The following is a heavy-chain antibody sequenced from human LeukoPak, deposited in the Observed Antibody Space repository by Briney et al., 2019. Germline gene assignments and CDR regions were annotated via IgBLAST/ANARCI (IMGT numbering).Heavy chain of an antibody. Sequence: GGSLRLSCTVSGFTVSSDWMHWVRQAPGKGLVWVSRINSDGSSTSYADSVKGRFTISRDNAKNSLYLQMNSLRAEDTAVYYCAELGITMIGGVWGKGTTVTISS. CDR1: GFTVSSDW. V-gene: IGHV3-74*01. D-gene: IGHD3-10*02. CDR2: INSDGSST. J-gene: IGHJ6*04. CDR3: AELGITMIGGV.